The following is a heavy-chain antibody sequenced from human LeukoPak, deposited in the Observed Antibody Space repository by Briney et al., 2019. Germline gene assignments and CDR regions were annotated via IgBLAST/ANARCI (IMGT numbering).Heavy chain of an antibody. J-gene: IGHJ4*02. Sequence: SQTLSLTCAISGDSLFTNSVAWNWIRQSPSSGLEWLGRTYYRSKWSFDYALSVKSRITISADTSKNHFSLQLSSVTPDDTALYYCARGKYTSFDSWGQGTLVTVSS. CDR2: TYYRSKWSF. D-gene: IGHD2-2*01. V-gene: IGHV6-1*01. CDR3: ARGKYTSFDS. CDR1: GDSLFTNSVA.